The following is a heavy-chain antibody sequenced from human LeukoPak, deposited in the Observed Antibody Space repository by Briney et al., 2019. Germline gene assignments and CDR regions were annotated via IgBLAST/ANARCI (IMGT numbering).Heavy chain of an antibody. J-gene: IGHJ4*02. Sequence: SETLSLTCTVSGGSISSYYWSWIRQPPGKGLEWIGYIYYSGSTNYNPSLKSRVTISVDTSKNQFSLKLSSVTAADTAVYYCASDLYGSGSQDYWGQGTLVTVSS. V-gene: IGHV4-59*01. CDR3: ASDLYGSGSQDY. D-gene: IGHD3-10*01. CDR1: GGSISSYY. CDR2: IYYSGST.